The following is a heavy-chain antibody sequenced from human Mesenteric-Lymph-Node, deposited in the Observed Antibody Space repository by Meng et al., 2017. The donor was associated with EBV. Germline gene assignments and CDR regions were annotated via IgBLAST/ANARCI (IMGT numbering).Heavy chain of an antibody. CDR1: GGSSSSSSYY. CDR2: IYYSGST. Sequence: QRQLREAGPGLVKPSETLSLTCTVSGGSSSSSSYYWGWIRQSPGKGLEWIGSIYYSGSTYYNPSLKSRVTISVDTSKNQFSLKLSSVTAADTAVYYCANGYCSGGSCYPGDYWGQGTLVTVAS. D-gene: IGHD2-15*01. V-gene: IGHV4-39*07. CDR3: ANGYCSGGSCYPGDY. J-gene: IGHJ4*02.